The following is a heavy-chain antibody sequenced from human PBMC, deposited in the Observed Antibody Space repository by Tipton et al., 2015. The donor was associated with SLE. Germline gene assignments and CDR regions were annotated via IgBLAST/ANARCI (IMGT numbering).Heavy chain of an antibody. CDR3: AREGNECSGGSCYPDY. D-gene: IGHD2-15*01. CDR1: GFTFSSYA. Sequence: SLRLSCAASGFTFSSYAMSWVRQAPGKGLEWVSVIYSGGSTYYADSVKGRFTISRDNSKNTLYLQMNSLRAEGTAVYYCAREGNECSGGSCYPDYWGQGTLVTVSS. J-gene: IGHJ4*02. CDR2: IYSGGST. V-gene: IGHV3-53*01.